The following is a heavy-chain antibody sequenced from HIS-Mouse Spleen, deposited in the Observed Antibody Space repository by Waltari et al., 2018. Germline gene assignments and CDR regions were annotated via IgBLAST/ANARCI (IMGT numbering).Heavy chain of an antibody. D-gene: IGHD6-13*01. CDR3: AREIPYSSSWYDWYFDL. V-gene: IGHV4-39*07. CDR2: IYYSGSR. Sequence: QLQLQESGPGLVKPSETLSLTCTVSGGSISSSSYYWGWIRQPPGKGLGWIGSIYYSGSRYYNQYLKSRVTISVDTSKNQFSLKLSSVTAADTAVYYCAREIPYSSSWYDWYFDLWGRGTLVTVSS. CDR1: GGSISSSSYY. J-gene: IGHJ2*01.